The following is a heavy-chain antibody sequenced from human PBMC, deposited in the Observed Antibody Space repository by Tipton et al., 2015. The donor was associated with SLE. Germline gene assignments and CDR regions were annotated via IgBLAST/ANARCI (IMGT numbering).Heavy chain of an antibody. D-gene: IGHD2-21*01. CDR1: SGSIRNDGYF. J-gene: IGHJ4*02. V-gene: IGHV4-31*03. Sequence: LRLSCTVSSGSIRNDGYFWTWIRQHPGKGLEWIGHIYYTGNTDYNPSLKSRVAISIDTSKNLFSLNLTSVTAADTAVYYCATGESYCGGDCLNSWCQGALVTVSS. CDR3: ATGESYCGGDCLNS. CDR2: IYYTGNT.